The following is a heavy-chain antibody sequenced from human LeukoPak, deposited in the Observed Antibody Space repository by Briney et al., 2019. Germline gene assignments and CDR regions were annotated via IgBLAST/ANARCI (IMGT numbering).Heavy chain of an antibody. J-gene: IGHJ4*02. CDR2: INPNSGGT. V-gene: IGHV1-2*02. Sequence: GASVKVSCKASGYTFTGYYMHWVRQAPGQGLEWMGWINPNSGGTNYAQKFQGRVTMTRDTSISTAYMELSRLRSDDTAVYYCARASWISTADAVCWGQGTQVTVSS. CDR3: ARASWISTADAVC. CDR1: GYTFTGYY. D-gene: IGHD2-2*03.